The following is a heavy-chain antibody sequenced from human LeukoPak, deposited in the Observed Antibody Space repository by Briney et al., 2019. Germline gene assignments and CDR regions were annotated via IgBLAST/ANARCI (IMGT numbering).Heavy chain of an antibody. Sequence: GGSLRLSCAASGFTFSTYGMHWVRQAPGKGLEWVAVISYDGSNEYYADSVKGRFTISRDNSKNTLYLQMSSLRAEDTAVYYCAKEFNRGLPDYWGQGTLVTVSS. D-gene: IGHD2-21*01. CDR3: AKEFNRGLPDY. CDR1: GFTFSTYG. CDR2: ISYDGSNE. J-gene: IGHJ4*02. V-gene: IGHV3-30*18.